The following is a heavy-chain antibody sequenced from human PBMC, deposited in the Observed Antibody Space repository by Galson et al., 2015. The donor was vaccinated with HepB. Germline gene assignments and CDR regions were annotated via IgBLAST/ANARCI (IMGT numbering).Heavy chain of an antibody. CDR3: TTHAYDGSYYYFDY. D-gene: IGHD3-22*01. J-gene: IGHJ4*02. V-gene: IGHV1-24*01. CDR1: GNTLTELS. CDR2: FDPEDGET. Sequence: SVKVSCKVSGNTLTELSMHWVRQAPGKGLEWMGGFDPEDGETIYAQKFQGRVSMTEDTSTDTAYMELSSLRSEDTAMYYCTTHAYDGSYYYFDYWGQGTLVTVSS.